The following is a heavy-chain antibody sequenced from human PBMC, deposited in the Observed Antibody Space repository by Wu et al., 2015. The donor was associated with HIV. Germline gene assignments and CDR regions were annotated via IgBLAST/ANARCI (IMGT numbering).Heavy chain of an antibody. CDR3: ARDAVPGTTPFDP. D-gene: IGHD1-7*01. V-gene: IGHV1-8*01. CDR1: GYTFTGHD. Sequence: QVQLVQSGAEVKKPGASVKVSCEASGYTFTGHDVNWVRQTSGQGLEWMGWMNPNNDYTVYAQRFQGRISMTADRSISTAYMELRSLRSDDTAVYYCARDAVPGTTPFDPWGQGTLVTVSS. J-gene: IGHJ5*02. CDR2: MNPNNDYT.